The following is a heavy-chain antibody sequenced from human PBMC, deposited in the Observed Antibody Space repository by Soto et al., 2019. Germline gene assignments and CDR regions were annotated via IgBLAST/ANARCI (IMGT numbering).Heavy chain of an antibody. Sequence: SVKVSCKASGGTFSSYTISWVRRAPGQGLEWMGRIIPILGIANYAQKFQGRVTITADKSTSTAYMELSSLRSEDTAVYYCARAYHWNYSSYYYMDVWGKGTTVTVSS. CDR3: ARAYHWNYSSYYYMDV. CDR2: IIPILGIA. CDR1: GGTFSSYT. J-gene: IGHJ6*03. V-gene: IGHV1-69*02. D-gene: IGHD1-7*01.